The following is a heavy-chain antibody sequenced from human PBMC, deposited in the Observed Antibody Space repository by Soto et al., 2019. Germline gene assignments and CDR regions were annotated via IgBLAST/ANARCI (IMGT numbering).Heavy chain of an antibody. D-gene: IGHD2-15*01. V-gene: IGHV3-23*01. CDR2: ISGSGGST. CDR3: AKERNLGYCSGGSCPDAFDI. J-gene: IGHJ3*02. Sequence: GGSLRLSCAASGFTLSSYAMSWVRQAPGKGLEWVSAISGSGGSTYYADSVKGRFTISRDNSKNTLYLQMNSLRAEDTAVYYCAKERNLGYCSGGSCPDAFDIWGQGTMVTVSS. CDR1: GFTLSSYA.